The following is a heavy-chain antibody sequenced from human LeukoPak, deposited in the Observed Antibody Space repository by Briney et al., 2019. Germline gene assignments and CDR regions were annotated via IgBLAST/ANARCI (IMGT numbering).Heavy chain of an antibody. V-gene: IGHV3-30*18. CDR2: ISYDGSNK. CDR1: GFTFSSYG. Sequence: GGSLRLSWAASGFTFSSYGMHWVRQAPGKGLEWVAVISYDGSNKYYADSVKGRFTISRDNSKNTLYLQMNSLRAEDTAVYYCAKGGIAVAALDYWGQGTLVTVSS. CDR3: AKGGIAVAALDY. D-gene: IGHD6-19*01. J-gene: IGHJ4*02.